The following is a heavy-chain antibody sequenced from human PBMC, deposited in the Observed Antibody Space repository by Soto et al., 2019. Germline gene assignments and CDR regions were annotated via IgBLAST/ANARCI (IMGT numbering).Heavy chain of an antibody. D-gene: IGHD2-2*01. CDR3: AGDLSTAPYCSSTSCYGVDDAFDI. CDR1: GFTFSSYS. CDR2: ISSSSSYI. J-gene: IGHJ3*02. V-gene: IGHV3-21*01. Sequence: PGGSLRLSCAASGFTFSSYSMNWVRQAPGKGLEWVSSISSSSSYIYYADSVKGRFTISRDNAKNSLYLQMNSLRAEDTAVYYCAGDLSTAPYCSSTSCYGVDDAFDIWGQGTMVTVSS.